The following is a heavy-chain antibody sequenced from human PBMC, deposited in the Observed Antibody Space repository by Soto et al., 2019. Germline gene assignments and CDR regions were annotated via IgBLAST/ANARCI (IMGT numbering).Heavy chain of an antibody. CDR2: ISSSSSYI. D-gene: IGHD2-15*01. CDR1: GFTFSSYS. V-gene: IGHV3-21*01. Sequence: LRLSCAASGFTFSSYSMNWVRQAPGKGLEWVSSISSSSSYIYYADSVKGRFTISRDNAKNSLYLQMNSLRAEDTAVYYCAKDIVVVVAATKGGVQYYGMDVWGQGTTVTVSS. CDR3: AKDIVVVVAATKGGVQYYGMDV. J-gene: IGHJ6*02.